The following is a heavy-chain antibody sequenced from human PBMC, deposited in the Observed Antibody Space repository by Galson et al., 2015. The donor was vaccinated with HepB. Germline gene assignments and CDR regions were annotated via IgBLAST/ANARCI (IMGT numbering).Heavy chain of an antibody. D-gene: IGHD3-22*01. CDR1: GFTFGDYA. Sequence: SLRLSCAASGFTFGDYAMSWFRQAPGKGLEWVGFIRSKAYGGTTEYAASVKGRFTISRDDSKSIAYLQMNSLKTEDTAVYYCTRFGEYDSSPNDFDYWGQGTLVTVSS. J-gene: IGHJ4*02. CDR2: IRSKAYGGTT. CDR3: TRFGEYDSSPNDFDY. V-gene: IGHV3-49*03.